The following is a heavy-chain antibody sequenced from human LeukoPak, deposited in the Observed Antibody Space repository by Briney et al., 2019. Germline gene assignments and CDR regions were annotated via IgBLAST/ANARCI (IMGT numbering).Heavy chain of an antibody. CDR1: GGSVSSGSYY. CDR3: ARGISSGWSRAVGY. D-gene: IGHD6-19*01. Sequence: SETLSLTCAVSGGSVSSGSYYWSWIRQPPGKGLEWIGYIYYSGSTNYNPSLKSRVTISVDTSKNQFSLKLSSVTAADTAVYYCARGISSGWSRAVGYWGQGTLVTVSS. CDR2: IYYSGST. J-gene: IGHJ4*02. V-gene: IGHV4-61*01.